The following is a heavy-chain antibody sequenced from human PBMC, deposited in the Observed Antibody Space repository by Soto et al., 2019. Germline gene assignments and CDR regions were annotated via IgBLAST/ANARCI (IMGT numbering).Heavy chain of an antibody. D-gene: IGHD3-22*01. V-gene: IGHV1-8*01. CDR3: AVRYYYDSSRYYEAPDYFDY. J-gene: IGHJ4*02. Sequence: AAVKVSCKASGYTFTSYDINWVRQATGQGLEWMGWMNPNSGNTGYAQKFQGRVTMTRNTSISTAYMELSSLRSEDTAVYYCAVRYYYDSSRYYEAPDYFDYWGQGTMVTVYS. CDR2: MNPNSGNT. CDR1: GYTFTSYD.